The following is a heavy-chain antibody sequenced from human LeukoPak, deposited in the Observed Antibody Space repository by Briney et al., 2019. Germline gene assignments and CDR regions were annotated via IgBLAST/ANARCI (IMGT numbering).Heavy chain of an antibody. D-gene: IGHD3-10*01. CDR1: GFTFSSYA. V-gene: IGHV3-23*01. J-gene: IGHJ4*02. CDR3: AKDHLYGYYYGSGIDY. CDR2: ISGSGGST. Sequence: GGSLRLSCAASGFTFSSYAMSWVRQAPGKGLEWVSAISGSGGSTYYADSVKGRFTISRDNSKNTLYLQMNSVRAEDTAVYYCAKDHLYGYYYGSGIDYWGQGTLVTVSS.